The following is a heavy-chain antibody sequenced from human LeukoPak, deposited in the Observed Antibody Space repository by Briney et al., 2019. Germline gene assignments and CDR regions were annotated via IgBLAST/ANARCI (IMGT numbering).Heavy chain of an antibody. D-gene: IGHD3-22*01. J-gene: IGHJ3*02. Sequence: GESLKISCKGSGYSFTSYWIGWVRQMPGKGLEWMGIIYPGDSDTRYSPSFQGQVTISADKSISTAYLQWSSLKASDTAMYYCATALYYYDSSGYHLDAFDIWGQGTMVTVSS. CDR1: GYSFTSYW. V-gene: IGHV5-51*01. CDR2: IYPGDSDT. CDR3: ATALYYYDSSGYHLDAFDI.